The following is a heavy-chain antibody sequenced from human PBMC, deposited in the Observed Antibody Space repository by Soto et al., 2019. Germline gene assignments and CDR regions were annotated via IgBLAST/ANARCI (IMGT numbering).Heavy chain of an antibody. CDR3: AKGLSGSSGSPYYFDY. V-gene: IGHV3-23*01. D-gene: IGHD6-19*01. CDR2: ISGSGGST. CDR1: GFTFSSYA. Sequence: GGSLRLSCADCGFTFSSYAMSWVRQAQGKGLEWVSAISGSGGSTYYADSVKGRFTISRDNSKNTLYLQMNSLRAEDTAVYYCAKGLSGSSGSPYYFDYWGQGTLVTVSS. J-gene: IGHJ4*02.